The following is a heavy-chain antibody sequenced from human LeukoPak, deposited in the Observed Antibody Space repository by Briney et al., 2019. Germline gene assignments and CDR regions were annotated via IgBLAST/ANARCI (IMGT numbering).Heavy chain of an antibody. V-gene: IGHV1-18*01. CDR3: AKVHCISTDCNHIWTYFDY. CDR1: GYTFTSHG. D-gene: IGHD2-2*01. J-gene: IGHJ4*02. CDR2: ITVNNGYT. Sequence: ASVKVSCKAAGYTFTSHGFIWLRQAPGQGLEWMGWITVNNGYTKYAQELQGRVTMTTDTSTSTAYMELRSLRSDDTAVYYCAKVHCISTDCNHIWTYFDYWGQGTLVTVSS.